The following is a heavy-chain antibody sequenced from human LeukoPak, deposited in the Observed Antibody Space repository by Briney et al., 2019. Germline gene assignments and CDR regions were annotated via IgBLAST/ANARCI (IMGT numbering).Heavy chain of an antibody. D-gene: IGHD3-10*01. Sequence: SETLSLTCSVSGASISSYCWSCIRQPPGKELEWIGYIYVTGMTNYNPSLKSRATISMDTSKNQFSLKLTSGTAADSSVYYCTGSQPLYGGGSFLFWGQGLLVTVSS. CDR3: TGSQPLYGGGSFLF. CDR1: GASISSYC. J-gene: IGHJ4*02. CDR2: IYVTGMT. V-gene: IGHV4-59*12.